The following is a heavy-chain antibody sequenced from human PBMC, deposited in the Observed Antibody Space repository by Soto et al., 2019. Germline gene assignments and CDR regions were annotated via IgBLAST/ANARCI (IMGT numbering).Heavy chain of an antibody. Sequence: GSLRLSCSASGFTFSSYAMSWVRQAPGKGLEWVSAISGSGGSTYYADSVKGRFTISRDNSKNTLYLQMNSLRAEDTAVYYCAKAPYYDILTGNWFDPWGQGTLVTVSS. D-gene: IGHD3-9*01. CDR2: ISGSGGST. CDR3: AKAPYYDILTGNWFDP. CDR1: GFTFSSYA. J-gene: IGHJ5*02. V-gene: IGHV3-23*01.